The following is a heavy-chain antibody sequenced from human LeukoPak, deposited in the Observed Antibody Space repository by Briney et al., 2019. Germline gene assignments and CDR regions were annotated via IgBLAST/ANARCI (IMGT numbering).Heavy chain of an antibody. CDR3: ARDRGYYYGSGRSMDV. J-gene: IGHJ6*02. D-gene: IGHD3-10*01. V-gene: IGHV1-2*02. Sequence: GASVKVSCKASGYTITGYYMHWVRQAPGQGLEWMGWINPNSGGTNYAQKFQGRVTMTRDTSISTAYMELSRLRSDDTAVYYCARDRGYYYGSGRSMDVWGQGTTVTVSS. CDR1: GYTITGYY. CDR2: INPNSGGT.